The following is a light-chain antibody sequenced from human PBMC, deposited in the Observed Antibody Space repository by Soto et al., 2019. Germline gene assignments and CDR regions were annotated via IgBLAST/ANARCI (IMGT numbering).Light chain of an antibody. CDR1: GTDVGQYNY. CDR2: HVS. CDR3: SSYTSSSTLGYV. J-gene: IGLJ1*01. V-gene: IGLV2-8*01. Sequence: QSVLTQPPSASGSPGQSVTISCTGAGTDVGQYNYVSWYQQHPGKAPKLLIHHVSRRPSGVPARFSGSKSGNTASLTVSGLQTEDEADYYCSSYTSSSTLGYVFGTGTKLTVL.